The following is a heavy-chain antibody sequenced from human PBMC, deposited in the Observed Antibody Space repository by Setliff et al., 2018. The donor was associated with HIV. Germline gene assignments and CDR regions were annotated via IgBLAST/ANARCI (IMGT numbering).Heavy chain of an antibody. D-gene: IGHD2-15*01. Sequence: GGSLRLSCAASGFTFSDYYMSWIRQAPGKGLVWVSRISADGSDTSYADSVKGRFTISRDNAKNTLYLQMNSLRAENTALYYCSLGYCSGGSCYSDPEVAFDVWGQGTMVTVS. V-gene: IGHV3-74*01. J-gene: IGHJ3*01. CDR3: SLGYCSGGSCYSDPEVAFDV. CDR2: ISADGSDT. CDR1: GFTFSDYY.